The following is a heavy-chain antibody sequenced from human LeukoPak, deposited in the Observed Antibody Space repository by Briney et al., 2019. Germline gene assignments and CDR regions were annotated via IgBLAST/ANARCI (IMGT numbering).Heavy chain of an antibody. CDR1: GISFSSHG. D-gene: IGHD2-21*02. Sequence: GGSLRLSCAASGISFSSHGMHWVRQAPGKGLEWVAVISSDGSNKFYADSVKGRFTISRDGSKNTLYLQMNSLRPDDTAVYFCAKPQVTANWYYFHYWGQGTLVTVSS. CDR3: AKPQVTANWYYFHY. J-gene: IGHJ4*02. V-gene: IGHV3-30*18. CDR2: ISSDGSNK.